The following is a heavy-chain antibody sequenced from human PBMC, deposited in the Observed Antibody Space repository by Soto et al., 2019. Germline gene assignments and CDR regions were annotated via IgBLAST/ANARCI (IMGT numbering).Heavy chain of an antibody. CDR2: MNPNSGNT. Sequence: ASVKVSCKASGYTFTSYDINWVRQATGQGLEWMGWMNPNSGNTGYAQKFQGRVTMTRNTSISTAYMELSGLRSEDTAVYYCARERTGTTSMDVWGQGTTVTVSS. V-gene: IGHV1-8*01. J-gene: IGHJ6*02. D-gene: IGHD1-1*01. CDR3: ARERTGTTSMDV. CDR1: GYTFTSYD.